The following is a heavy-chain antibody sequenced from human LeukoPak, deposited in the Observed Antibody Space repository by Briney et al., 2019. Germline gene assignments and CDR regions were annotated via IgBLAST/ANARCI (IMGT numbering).Heavy chain of an antibody. CDR3: ARGVPEYYDFWSGYFYYFDY. Sequence: PSETLSLTCTVSGGSISRYYWSWIRQPPGKGLEWIGYIYYSGSTNYNPSLKSRVTISVDTSKNQFSLKLTSVTAADTAVYYCARGVPEYYDFWSGYFYYFDYWGQGALVTVSS. CDR2: IYYSGST. J-gene: IGHJ4*02. CDR1: GGSISRYY. V-gene: IGHV4-59*13. D-gene: IGHD3-3*01.